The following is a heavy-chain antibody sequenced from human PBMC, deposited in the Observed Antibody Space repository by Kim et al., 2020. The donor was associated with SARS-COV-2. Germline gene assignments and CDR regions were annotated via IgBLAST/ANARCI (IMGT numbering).Heavy chain of an antibody. CDR3: ATDAAGDAT. Sequence: GSPKSSVDSVRGRLTIYRDEAENSFYLQMNSLRAEDTAVYYCATDAAGDATWGQGTLVTVSS. J-gene: IGHJ5*02. V-gene: IGHV3-7*03. D-gene: IGHD2-15*01. CDR2: GSPK.